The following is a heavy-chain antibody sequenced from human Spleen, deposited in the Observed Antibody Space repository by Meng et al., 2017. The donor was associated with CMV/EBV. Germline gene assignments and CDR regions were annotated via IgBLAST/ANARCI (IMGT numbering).Heavy chain of an antibody. CDR3: ARDYSCSSTGCYQRIDP. D-gene: IGHD2-2*01. CDR2: IYYSGGST. V-gene: IGHV4-61*01. J-gene: IGHJ5*02. Sequence: SETLSLTCTVSGASVSSGSYYWSWIRQPPGKGLEWIGYIYYSGGSTNYNPSLKGRVTISLDTSKNQFSLKLSSVTAADTAVYYCARDYSCSSTGCYQRIDPWGQGALVTVSS. CDR1: GASVSSGSYY.